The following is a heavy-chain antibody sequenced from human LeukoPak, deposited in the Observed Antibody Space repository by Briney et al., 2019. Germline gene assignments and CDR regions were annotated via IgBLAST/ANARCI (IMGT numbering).Heavy chain of an antibody. J-gene: IGHJ6*03. Sequence: GGSLRLSCAASGFTFSSYGMHWVRQAPGKGLEWVAVISYDGSNKYYADSVKGRFTISRDNSKNTLYLQMNSLRAEDTAVYYCAKDLRTGEWLRHYMDVWGKGTTVTVSS. CDR3: AKDLRTGEWLRHYMDV. V-gene: IGHV3-30*18. D-gene: IGHD3-3*01. CDR1: GFTFSSYG. CDR2: ISYDGSNK.